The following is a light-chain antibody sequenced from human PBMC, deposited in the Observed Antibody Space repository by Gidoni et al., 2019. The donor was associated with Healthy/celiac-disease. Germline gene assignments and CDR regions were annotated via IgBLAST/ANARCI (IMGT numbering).Light chain of an antibody. J-gene: IGKJ1*01. Sequence: DIRMTQSPSTLSASVGDRVTITGRASQSISSWLAWYQQKPGKAPKLLIYKASSLESGVPSRFSGSGSGTESTLTISSLQPDDFATYYCQQYNSYPRTFGQGTKVEIK. CDR2: KAS. V-gene: IGKV1-5*03. CDR1: QSISSW. CDR3: QQYNSYPRT.